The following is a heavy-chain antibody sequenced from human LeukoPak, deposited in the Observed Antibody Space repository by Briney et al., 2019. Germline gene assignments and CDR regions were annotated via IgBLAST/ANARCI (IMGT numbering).Heavy chain of an antibody. CDR3: AKASRFGYSYGPREYFYYMDV. V-gene: IGHV3-30*02. Sequence: GGSLRLSCAASGFTFSSYGMYWVRQAPGKGLEWVAFIRYDGSNKYYADSVKGRFTISRDNSKNTLYLQMNSLRAEDTAVYYCAKASRFGYSYGPREYFYYMDVWGKGTTVTISS. D-gene: IGHD5-18*01. J-gene: IGHJ6*03. CDR2: IRYDGSNK. CDR1: GFTFSSYG.